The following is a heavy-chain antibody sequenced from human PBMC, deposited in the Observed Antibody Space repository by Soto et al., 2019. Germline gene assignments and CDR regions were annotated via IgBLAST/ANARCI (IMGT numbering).Heavy chain of an antibody. CDR2: IWYDGNNK. Sequence: PXGSLRRAGAASGFTFSNYGMHWVRQAPGKGLEWVAVIWYDGNNKYYADSVKGRFTISRDNSNNTLYVQMTSLRAEDTDVYYCARGLHSLFDYWGQGTLVTVYS. CDR3: ARGLHSLFDY. J-gene: IGHJ4*02. D-gene: IGHD2-21*01. V-gene: IGHV3-33*01. CDR1: GFTFSNYG.